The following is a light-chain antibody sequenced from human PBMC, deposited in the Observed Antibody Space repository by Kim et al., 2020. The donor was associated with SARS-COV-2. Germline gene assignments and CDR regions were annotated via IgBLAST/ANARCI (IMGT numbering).Light chain of an antibody. CDR3: SSYATSRSYV. CDR1: SSDVGTYNY. V-gene: IGLV2-14*04. CDR2: DVS. J-gene: IGLJ1*01. Sequence: GQSSTNSCTGTSSDVGTYNYVSWYQQHPGKAPKLMIYDVSERPSGVSNRFSGSKSGNTASLTISGLQAEDEADYYCSSYATSRSYVFGTGTKVTVL.